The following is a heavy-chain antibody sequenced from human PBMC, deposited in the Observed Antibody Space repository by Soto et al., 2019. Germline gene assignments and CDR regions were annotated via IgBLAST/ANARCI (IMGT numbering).Heavy chain of an antibody. J-gene: IGHJ6*02. D-gene: IGHD2-15*01. Sequence: SVKVSCKASGGTFSSYAISWVRQAPGQGLEWMGGIIPIFGTANYAQKFQGRVTITADESTSTAYMELSSLRSEDTAVYYCARGYCSGGSCYYYGMDVWGQGTTLTVSS. CDR1: GGTFSSYA. CDR2: IIPIFGTA. V-gene: IGHV1-69*13. CDR3: ARGYCSGGSCYYYGMDV.